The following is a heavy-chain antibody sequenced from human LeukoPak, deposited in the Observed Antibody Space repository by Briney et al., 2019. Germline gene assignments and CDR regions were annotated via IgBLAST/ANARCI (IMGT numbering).Heavy chain of an antibody. CDR1: RGTFSSYG. CDR2: VIAIFGRV. Sequence: SVKVSCKASRGTFSSYGISWVRQAPGQGLEWMGGVIAIFGRVKYGQKFQGRATITTDESTSTAYMELSSLTSEDTGVYYCARGELGDSSGFSFFDYWGQGTPVTVSS. J-gene: IGHJ4*02. D-gene: IGHD3-22*01. CDR3: ARGELGDSSGFSFFDY. V-gene: IGHV1-69*05.